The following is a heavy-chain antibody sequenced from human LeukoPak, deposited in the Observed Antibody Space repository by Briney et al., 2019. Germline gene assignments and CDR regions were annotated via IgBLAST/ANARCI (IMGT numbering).Heavy chain of an antibody. Sequence: RASVKVSCKASGYTFTGYYMHWVRQAPGQGLEWMGWINPNSGGTNYAQKFQGRVTMTRDTSISTAYMELSRLRSDDTAVYYCASSLEMATIDDYYYMDVWGKGTTVTVSS. V-gene: IGHV1-2*02. CDR2: INPNSGGT. CDR1: GYTFTGYY. J-gene: IGHJ6*03. D-gene: IGHD5-24*01. CDR3: ASSLEMATIDDYYYMDV.